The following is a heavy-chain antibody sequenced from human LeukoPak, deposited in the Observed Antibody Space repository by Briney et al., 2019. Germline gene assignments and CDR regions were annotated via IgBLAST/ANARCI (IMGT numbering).Heavy chain of an antibody. CDR1: GYTFTHYY. Sequence: ASVKVSCKTSGYTFTHYYLHWVRQAPGQGLEWMGWINPNSGDTNYAQQFQGRVTMTRDTSFTTVYMEVSRLTSDDTAVYYCARVVDDSSGYYLYFDYWGQGTLVTVSS. V-gene: IGHV1-2*02. D-gene: IGHD3-22*01. J-gene: IGHJ4*02. CDR2: INPNSGDT. CDR3: ARVVDDSSGYYLYFDY.